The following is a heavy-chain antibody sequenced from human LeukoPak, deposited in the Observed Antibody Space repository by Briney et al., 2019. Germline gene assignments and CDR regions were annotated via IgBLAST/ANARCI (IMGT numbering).Heavy chain of an antibody. CDR2: IIPILGIA. CDR3: ARTGYCTNGVCYAHYYYYYMDV. V-gene: IGHV1-69*02. CDR1: GGTFSSYT. Sequence: SVKVSCKASGGTFSSYTISWVRQAPGQGLEWMGRIIPILGIANYAQKFQGRVTITADKSTSTAYMELSSLRSEDTAVYYCARTGYCTNGVCYAHYYYYYMDVWGKGTTVTFSS. J-gene: IGHJ6*03. D-gene: IGHD2-8*01.